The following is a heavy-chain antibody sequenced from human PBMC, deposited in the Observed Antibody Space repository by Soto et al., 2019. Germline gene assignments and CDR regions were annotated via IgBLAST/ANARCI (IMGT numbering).Heavy chain of an antibody. CDR1: GFTFSSYS. CDR2: ISSSSSTI. D-gene: IGHD3-22*01. V-gene: IGHV3-48*02. Sequence: EVQLVESGGGLVQPGGSLRLSCAASGFTFSSYSMNWVRQAPGKGLEWVSYISSSSSTIYYADSVKGRFTISRDNAKNSLYLQMNSLRDEDTAVYYCAGLHYYETPPPPYGMDVWGQGTTVTVSS. CDR3: AGLHYYETPPPPYGMDV. J-gene: IGHJ6*02.